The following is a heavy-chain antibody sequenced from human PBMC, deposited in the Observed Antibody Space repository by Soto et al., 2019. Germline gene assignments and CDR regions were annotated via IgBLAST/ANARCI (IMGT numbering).Heavy chain of an antibody. V-gene: IGHV3-30*03. CDR1: GFTFSSYG. CDR3: ARPYYDFWSGYYYFDY. CDR2: ISYDGSNK. J-gene: IGHJ4*02. D-gene: IGHD3-3*01. Sequence: QVQLVESGGGVVQPGRSLRLSCAASGFTFSSYGMHWVRQAPGKGLEWVAVISYDGSNKYYADSVKGRFTISRDNSKNTLYLQMNSLRAEDTAVYYCARPYYDFWSGYYYFDYWGQGTLVTVSS.